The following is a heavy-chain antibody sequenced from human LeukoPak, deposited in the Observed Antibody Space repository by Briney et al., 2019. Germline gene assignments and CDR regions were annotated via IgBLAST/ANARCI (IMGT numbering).Heavy chain of an antibody. J-gene: IGHJ4*02. V-gene: IGHV3-9*01. CDR2: ISWNSGSI. Sequence: LPGGSLRLSCAASGFTFSSYVMHWVRQAPGKGLEWVSGISWNSGSIGYADSVKGRFTISRDNAKNSLYLQMNSLRAEDTALYYCAKDYLDHDSSGLFDYWGQGTLVTVSS. D-gene: IGHD6-19*01. CDR1: GFTFSSYV. CDR3: AKDYLDHDSSGLFDY.